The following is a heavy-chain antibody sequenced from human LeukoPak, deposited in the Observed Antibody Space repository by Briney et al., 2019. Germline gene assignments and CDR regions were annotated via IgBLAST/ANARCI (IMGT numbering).Heavy chain of an antibody. V-gene: IGHV4-34*01. D-gene: IGHD6-19*01. CDR2: INHSGST. J-gene: IGHJ5*02. CDR3: ARGQWLVHNWFDP. CDR1: GGSFSGYY. Sequence: SETLSLTCAVYGGSFSGYYWSWIRQPPGKGLEWIGEINHSGSTNYNPSLKSRVTISVDTSKSQFSLKLSSVTAADTAVYYCARGQWLVHNWFDPWGQGTLVTVSS.